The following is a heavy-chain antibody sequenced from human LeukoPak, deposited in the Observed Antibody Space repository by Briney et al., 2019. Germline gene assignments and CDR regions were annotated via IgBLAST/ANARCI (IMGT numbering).Heavy chain of an antibody. V-gene: IGHV4-59*01. J-gene: IGHJ5*02. CDR2: IYYSGST. D-gene: IGHD5-12*01. CDR3: ARNIVATSIWFDP. Sequence: SETLSLTCTVSGGSISSYYWSWIRQPPRKGLEWIGYIYYSGSTNYNPSLKSRVTISVDTSKNQFSLKLSPVTAADTAVYYCARNIVATSIWFDPWGQGTLVTVSS. CDR1: GGSISSYY.